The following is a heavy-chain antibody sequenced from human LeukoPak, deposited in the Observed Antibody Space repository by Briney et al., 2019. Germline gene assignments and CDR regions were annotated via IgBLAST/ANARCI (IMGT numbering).Heavy chain of an antibody. CDR1: GYSITSGYY. J-gene: IGHJ4*02. Sequence: PSETLSLTCTVSGYSITSGYYWGWIRQPPGKGLEWIGEINHSGSTNYNPSLKSRVTISVDTSKNQFSLKLSSVTAADTAVYYCARGFEYYDFWFSPRFDYWGQGTLVTVSS. CDR2: INHSGST. D-gene: IGHD3-3*01. V-gene: IGHV4-38-2*02. CDR3: ARGFEYYDFWFSPRFDY.